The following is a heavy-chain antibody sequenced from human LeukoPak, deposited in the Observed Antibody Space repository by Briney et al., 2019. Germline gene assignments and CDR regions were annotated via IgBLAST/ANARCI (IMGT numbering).Heavy chain of an antibody. J-gene: IGHJ6*03. CDR2: INPSGGST. V-gene: IGHV1-46*01. CDR1: GYTFTSYY. D-gene: IGHD3-10*01. CDR3: ARVGGYTGFGYYYYYMDV. Sequence: ASVTVSFTASGYTFTSYYMHWVRQAPGPGLEWMGIINPSGGSTSYAQKFQGRVTMTRDMSTSTVYMELSSLRSEDTAVYYCARVGGYTGFGYYYYYMDVWGKGTTVTVSS.